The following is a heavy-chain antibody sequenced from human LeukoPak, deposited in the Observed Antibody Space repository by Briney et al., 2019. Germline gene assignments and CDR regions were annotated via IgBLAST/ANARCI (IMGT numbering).Heavy chain of an antibody. CDR3: ATVAGRFYGSGSYQGLDC. CDR1: GFTFNSYG. CDR2: IWYDGSNK. D-gene: IGHD3-10*01. J-gene: IGHJ4*02. Sequence: HPGGSLRLSCAASGFTFNSYGMHGVRQAPGKGLEWVAVIWYDGSNKYYADSVKGRFTISRDNSKNTLYLQMNSLRAEDTAVYYCATVAGRFYGSGSYQGLDCWGQGTLVTVSS. V-gene: IGHV3-33*01.